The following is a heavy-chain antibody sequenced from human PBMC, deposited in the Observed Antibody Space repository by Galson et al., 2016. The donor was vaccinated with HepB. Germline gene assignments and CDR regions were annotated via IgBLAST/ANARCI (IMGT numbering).Heavy chain of an antibody. CDR2: T. J-gene: IGHJ6*04. V-gene: IGHV4-31*02. D-gene: IGHD3-10*02. Sequence: TYYNPSLKSGLTIPVDTSKNQFYLKLKSATAADTAVYYCARDSECSGGMNVWGKGTTVTASS. CDR3: ARDSECSGGMNV.